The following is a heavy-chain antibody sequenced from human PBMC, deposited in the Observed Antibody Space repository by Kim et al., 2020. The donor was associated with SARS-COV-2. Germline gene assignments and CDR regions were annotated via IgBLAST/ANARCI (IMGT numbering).Heavy chain of an antibody. CDR3: ARDLFHSGFDY. CDR2: T. Sequence: TKISQKFQGRVTITRDTDAGTAFMEVSSLRSEDTAVYYCARDLFHSGFDYWGQGTLVTVSS. V-gene: IGHV1-3*01. D-gene: IGHD3-10*01. J-gene: IGHJ4*02.